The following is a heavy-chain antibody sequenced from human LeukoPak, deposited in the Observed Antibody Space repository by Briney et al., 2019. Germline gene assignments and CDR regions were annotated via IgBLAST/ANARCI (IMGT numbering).Heavy chain of an antibody. V-gene: IGHV1-24*01. D-gene: IGHD2-15*01. CDR2: FDPEDGET. Sequence: ASVKVSCKASGYTFTGYYMHWVRQAPGKGLEWMGGFDPEDGETIYAQKFQGRVTMTEDTSTDTAYMELSSLRSEDTAVYYCATILGYCSGGSCYSYDYWGQGTLVTVSS. J-gene: IGHJ4*02. CDR1: GYTFTGYY. CDR3: ATILGYCSGGSCYSYDY.